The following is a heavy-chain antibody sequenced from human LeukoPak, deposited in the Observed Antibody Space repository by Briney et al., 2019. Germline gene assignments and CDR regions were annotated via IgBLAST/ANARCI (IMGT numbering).Heavy chain of an antibody. J-gene: IGHJ3*01. CDR1: GFSFSSYW. D-gene: IGHD3-22*01. V-gene: IGHV3-74*01. CDR2: INTDGSITDNT. Sequence: GGSLRLSCAASGFSFSSYWMHWVRQAPGRGLEWVSRINTDGSITDNTNYAGSVKGRFTISRDNAKNTLYLQMNSLRAEDTAVYSCARGDSPLVDSSAYFRDALDLWGQGTVVTVSS. CDR3: ARGDSPLVDSSAYFRDALDL.